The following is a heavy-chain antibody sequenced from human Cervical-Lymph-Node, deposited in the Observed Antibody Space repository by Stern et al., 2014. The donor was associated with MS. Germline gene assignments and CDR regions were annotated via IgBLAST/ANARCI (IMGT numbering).Heavy chain of an antibody. CDR1: GFTFSNYG. CDR3: AKDMAASAFDY. J-gene: IGHJ4*02. V-gene: IGHV3-30*18. D-gene: IGHD6-13*01. Sequence: QVQLVQSGGGVVPPGGSLRLSCEASGFTFSNYGMQWVRRAPGKGLEWVAPTSHDGKKKHYADSEEGRFTISRDNPKRLLYVQTDTLKGEDTAIYYCAKDMAASAFDYWGQGTLVTVSS. CDR2: TSHDGKKK.